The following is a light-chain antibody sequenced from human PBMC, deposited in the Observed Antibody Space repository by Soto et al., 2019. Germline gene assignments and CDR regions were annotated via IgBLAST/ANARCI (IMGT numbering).Light chain of an antibody. CDR1: QSVNIY. CDR2: DAS. CDR3: QQRSNWRGT. Sequence: EIVLTQSPATLSLSPGERATLSCRASQSVNIYLAWYQQKPGQAPRLLIYDASNRATGIPARFSGSGSGTDFTLTISSLEPEDIAVYYCQQRSNWRGTFGAGTKVDIK. J-gene: IGKJ4*01. V-gene: IGKV3-11*01.